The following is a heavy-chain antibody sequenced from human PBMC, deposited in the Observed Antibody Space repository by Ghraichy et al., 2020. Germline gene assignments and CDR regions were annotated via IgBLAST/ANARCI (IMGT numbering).Heavy chain of an antibody. J-gene: IGHJ6*02. Sequence: GGSLRLSCAASGFTVSSNYMSWVRQAPGKGLEWVSVIYSGGSTYYADSVKGRFTISRDNSKNTLYLQMNSLRAEDTAVYYCARDRDYYDSSGYYLHYGMDVWGQGTTVTVSS. V-gene: IGHV3-66*01. CDR3: ARDRDYYDSSGYYLHYGMDV. CDR2: IYSGGST. CDR1: GFTVSSNY. D-gene: IGHD3-22*01.